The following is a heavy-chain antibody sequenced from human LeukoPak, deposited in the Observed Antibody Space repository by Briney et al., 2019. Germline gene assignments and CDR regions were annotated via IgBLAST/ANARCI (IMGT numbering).Heavy chain of an antibody. CDR1: GYTFTSYG. V-gene: IGHV1-18*01. D-gene: IGHD3-3*01. Sequence: ASVKVSCKASGYTFTSYGISWVRQAPGQGLEWMGWISAYNGNTNYAQELQGRVTMTTDTSTSTAYMELRSLRSDDTAVYYCARDPPYYDFWSGYLSADRRRYFDYWGQGTLVTVSS. CDR2: ISAYNGNT. CDR3: ARDPPYYDFWSGYLSADRRRYFDY. J-gene: IGHJ4*02.